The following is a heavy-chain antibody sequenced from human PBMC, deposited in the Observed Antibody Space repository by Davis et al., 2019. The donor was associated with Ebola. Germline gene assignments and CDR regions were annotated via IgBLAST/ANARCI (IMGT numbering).Heavy chain of an antibody. CDR2: IKEDGSEK. CDR1: GFTFSSYW. J-gene: IGHJ4*02. CDR3: ARGRGDYHIY. Sequence: GGSLRLSCAASGFTFSSYWMSWVRQAPGKGLEWVANIKEDGSEKYNVDPVKGRFTISSDNAKNSLYLQMNSLRVEDTALYYCARGRGDYHIYWGQGTLVTVSS. V-gene: IGHV3-7*03. D-gene: IGHD4-17*01.